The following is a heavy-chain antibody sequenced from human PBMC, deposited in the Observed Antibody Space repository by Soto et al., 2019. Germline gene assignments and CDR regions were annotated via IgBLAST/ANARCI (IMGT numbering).Heavy chain of an antibody. J-gene: IGHJ6*02. D-gene: IGHD4-4*01. CDR2: IYPDDSDA. CDR3: ARQNRHSNYYYYGMDV. V-gene: IGHV5-51*01. CDR1: GFSFTSYW. Sequence: PGESLKISCQGSGFSFTSYWIAWVRQMPGKGLEWMGIIYPDDSDARYSPSFEGQVTISVDKSTSTAYLQWSSLKASDTAMYYCARQNRHSNYYYYGMDVWGQGTTVTVSS.